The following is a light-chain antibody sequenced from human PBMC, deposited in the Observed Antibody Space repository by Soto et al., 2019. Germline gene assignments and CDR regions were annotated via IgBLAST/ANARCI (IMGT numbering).Light chain of an antibody. J-gene: IGLJ1*01. Sequence: QSVLTQPASVSGSPGQSITISCTGTSSDVGVYNYVSWYQHHPGKAPKVMIYEVSNRPSGVSNRFSGSKSGNTASLTISGLQAEDEADYFCSSYTSSSTLYVFGTGTKLTVL. V-gene: IGLV2-14*01. CDR2: EVS. CDR3: SSYTSSSTLYV. CDR1: SSDVGVYNY.